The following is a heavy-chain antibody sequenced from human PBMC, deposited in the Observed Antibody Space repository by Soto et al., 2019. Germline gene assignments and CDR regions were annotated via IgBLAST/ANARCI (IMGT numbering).Heavy chain of an antibody. CDR1: GFTLSMSA. CDR3: AKDRGIIVKAGDAFAV. D-gene: IGHD3-16*02. V-gene: IGHV3-23*01. Sequence: EVQLMESGGGLVQPGGSLRLSCASSGFTLSMSAVNWVRQAPGKGLEWVSDISDSGVRKYYADSVKGRFTISRDRSKNTVSLRMCSLRAEDTAVYYCAKDRGIIVKAGDAFAVWAQGTKVTVSS. CDR2: ISDSGVRK. J-gene: IGHJ3*01.